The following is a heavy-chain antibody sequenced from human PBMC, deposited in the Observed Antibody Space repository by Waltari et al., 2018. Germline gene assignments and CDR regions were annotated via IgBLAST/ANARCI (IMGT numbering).Heavy chain of an antibody. Sequence: EVQLVESGGGLVQPGGSLRLSCAASGFTFSSYWMSWVRQVPGKGLELVANRKKDGSEKYYVDSVKGRFTMSRDNAKNSLYLQMNRLRAEDTAVYYCARERQWLDAFDIWGQGTMVTVSS. CDR2: RKKDGSEK. CDR1: GFTFSSYW. J-gene: IGHJ3*02. D-gene: IGHD3-22*01. V-gene: IGHV3-7*01. CDR3: ARERQWLDAFDI.